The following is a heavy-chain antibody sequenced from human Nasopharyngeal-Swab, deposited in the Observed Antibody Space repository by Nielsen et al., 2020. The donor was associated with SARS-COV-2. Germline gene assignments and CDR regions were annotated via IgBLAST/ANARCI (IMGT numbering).Heavy chain of an antibody. CDR3: ARDSMPHCSSTSCRKYGTDV. Sequence: GGSLRLSCAASGFTFSDYYMSWIRQAPGKGLEWVSYISSSSSYTNYADSVKGRFTISRDNAKNSLYLQMNSLRAEDTAVYYCARDSMPHCSSTSCRKYGTDVWGQGTTVTVSS. D-gene: IGHD2-2*01. J-gene: IGHJ6*02. CDR2: ISSSSSYT. CDR1: GFTFSDYY. V-gene: IGHV3-11*05.